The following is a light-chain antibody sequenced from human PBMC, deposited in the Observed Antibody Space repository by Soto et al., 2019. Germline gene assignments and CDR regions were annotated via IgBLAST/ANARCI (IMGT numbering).Light chain of an antibody. J-gene: IGKJ5*01. V-gene: IGKV3-20*01. CDR1: QSVSSSY. CDR3: QQYGSSPLT. CDR2: GAS. Sequence: EIVLTHSPGTLSLSPGERATLSCSASQSVSSSYLAWYQQKPGQAPRLLIYGASSRATGIPDRFSGSGSGTDFTLTISRLEPEDFAVYYCQQYGSSPLTFGQGTRLEIK.